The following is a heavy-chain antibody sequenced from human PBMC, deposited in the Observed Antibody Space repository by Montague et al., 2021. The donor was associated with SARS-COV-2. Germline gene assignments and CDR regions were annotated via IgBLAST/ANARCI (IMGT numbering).Heavy chain of an antibody. J-gene: IGHJ4*02. CDR1: GGSISSFY. Sequence: SETLSLTCTVSGGSISSFYWSWLRQPPGKGLEWIGYISDSGSTNYNPSLTSRITMSVDTSKNQFSLKVNSVTAADTAAYYCARHYSATLPAVYWGQGTLVTVSS. CDR2: ISDSGST. V-gene: IGHV4-59*08. CDR3: ARHYSATLPAVY. D-gene: IGHD2-15*01.